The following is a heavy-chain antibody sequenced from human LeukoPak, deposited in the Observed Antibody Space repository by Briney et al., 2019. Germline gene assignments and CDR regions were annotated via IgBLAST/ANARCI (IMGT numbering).Heavy chain of an antibody. J-gene: IGHJ6*02. CDR1: GYTFTSYG. Sequence: AASVKVSCKASGYTFTSYGISWVRQAPGQGLEWMGWISAYNGNTNYAQKLQGRVTMTTDTSTSTAYMELRSLRSDDTAVYYCARDGAAADPYYYYGMDVWGQGTTVTASS. CDR2: ISAYNGNT. D-gene: IGHD6-13*01. CDR3: ARDGAAADPYYYYGMDV. V-gene: IGHV1-18*01.